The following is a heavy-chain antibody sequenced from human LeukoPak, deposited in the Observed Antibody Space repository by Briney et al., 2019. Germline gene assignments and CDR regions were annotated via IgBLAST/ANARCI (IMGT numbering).Heavy chain of an antibody. J-gene: IGHJ4*02. CDR3: AKLLYYYDSSQPY. Sequence: QPGGTLRLSCAASGFTFSDYALSWVRQTLGKGLEWVAATTGSSGDTYHADSVKGRFAISRDNSKNTLYLQMNSLRAEDTALYYCAKLLYYYDSSQPYWGQGTLVTVSS. D-gene: IGHD3-22*01. CDR2: TTGSSGDT. CDR1: GFTFSDYA. V-gene: IGHV3-23*01.